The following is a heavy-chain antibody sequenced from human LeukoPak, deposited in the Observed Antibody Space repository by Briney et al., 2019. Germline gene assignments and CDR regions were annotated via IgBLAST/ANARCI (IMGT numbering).Heavy chain of an antibody. V-gene: IGHV1-69*04. Sequence: SVKVSCKASGGTFSSYAISWVRQAPGQGLEWMGRIIPILGIANYAQKFQGRVTITADKSTSTAYMELSSLRSEDTAAYYCAAADDRGPDDYWGQGTLVTVSS. J-gene: IGHJ4*02. CDR3: AAADDRGPDDY. D-gene: IGHD3-10*01. CDR2: IIPILGIA. CDR1: GGTFSSYA.